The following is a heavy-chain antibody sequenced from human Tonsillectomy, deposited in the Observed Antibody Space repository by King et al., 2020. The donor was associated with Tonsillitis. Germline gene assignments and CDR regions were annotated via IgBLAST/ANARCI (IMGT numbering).Heavy chain of an antibody. CDR1: GFTFSSYS. D-gene: IGHD6-13*01. V-gene: IGHV3-48*01. Sequence: VQLVESGGTLVQPGGSLRLSCAASGFTFSSYSMNWVRQAPGTGLEWVSYISSRSSTIYYEDSVKGRFTISRDNAKDSLYLQMNSLRAEDTAWYYCARDTAAGTLYYYYGMDVWGQGTTVTVSS. CDR3: ARDTAAGTLYYYYGMDV. J-gene: IGHJ6*02. CDR2: ISSRSSTI.